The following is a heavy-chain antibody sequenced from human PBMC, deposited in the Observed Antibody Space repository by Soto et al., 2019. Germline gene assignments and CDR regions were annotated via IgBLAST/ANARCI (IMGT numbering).Heavy chain of an antibody. CDR2: ISSSSSNI. J-gene: IGHJ6*02. D-gene: IGHD3-10*01. CDR1: GFTFSSYS. CDR3: ASVKGSYGYYYYGLDV. Sequence: GGSLRLSCAASGFTFSSYSMTWVRQAAWKGLDWLSYISSSSSNIYYADSVKGRFTISRENAKNSLYLQMNSLRDDDTAVYYCASVKGSYGYYYYGLDVWGQGTTVTVSS. V-gene: IGHV3-48*02.